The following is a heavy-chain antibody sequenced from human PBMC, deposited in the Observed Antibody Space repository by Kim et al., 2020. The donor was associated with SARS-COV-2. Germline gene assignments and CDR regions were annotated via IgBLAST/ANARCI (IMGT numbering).Heavy chain of an antibody. CDR1: GFTFGSCA. V-gene: IGHV3-23*01. CDR3: AKDGTWWGFDS. J-gene: IGHJ4*02. Sequence: GGSLRLSCAASGFTFGSCAMSWVRQAPGKGLEWVSAIGTSGGITFYAYSVKGRFIISRDNSKNTLYLQMSSLRADDTAVYYCAKDGTWWGFDSWGPGTQV. CDR2: IGTSGGIT. D-gene: IGHD2-8*02.